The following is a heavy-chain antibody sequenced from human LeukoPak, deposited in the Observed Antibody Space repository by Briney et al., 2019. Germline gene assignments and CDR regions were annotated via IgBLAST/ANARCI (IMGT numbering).Heavy chain of an antibody. V-gene: IGHV1-2*02. J-gene: IGHJ4*02. D-gene: IGHD3-10*01. CDR3: ARVSPSGSRAFDY. Sequence: GASVKVSCKASGYTFTGYNIHWVRQAPGQGLEWMAWINPNSGGTDYAEKFQGRVTMTRDTSNTTDYMELSSLRSDDTAVYYCARVSPSGSRAFDYWGQGTLVTVSS. CDR2: INPNSGGT. CDR1: GYTFTGYN.